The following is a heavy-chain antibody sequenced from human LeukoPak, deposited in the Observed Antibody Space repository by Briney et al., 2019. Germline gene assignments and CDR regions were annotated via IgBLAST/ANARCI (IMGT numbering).Heavy chain of an antibody. Sequence: ASVKVSCKASGYNFTGYYMHWVRHAPGQGLEWMGWINPNSGGTNYAQKFQGRVTITRDTSINTAYMELSRLRSDDTAVYYCARDGTHMVRGVITNYDYWGQGTLVTVSS. D-gene: IGHD3-10*01. CDR2: INPNSGGT. CDR1: GYNFTGYY. J-gene: IGHJ4*02. V-gene: IGHV1-2*02. CDR3: ARDGTHMVRGVITNYDY.